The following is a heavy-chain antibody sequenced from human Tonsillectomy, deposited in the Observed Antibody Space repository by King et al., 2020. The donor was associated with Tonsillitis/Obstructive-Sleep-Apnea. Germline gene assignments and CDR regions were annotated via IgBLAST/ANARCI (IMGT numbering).Heavy chain of an antibody. CDR3: ATARRVYYGSGSAEFDY. J-gene: IGHJ4*02. CDR2: FDPEDGET. CDR1: GYTLTELS. Sequence: QLVQSGAEVKKPGASVKVSCKVSGYTLTELSMHWVRQAPGKGLEWMGGFDPEDGETISAQRFQGRVTMTEDTSTDTAYMELSSLRSEDTAVYYCATARRVYYGSGSAEFDYWGQGTLVTVSS. V-gene: IGHV1-24*01. D-gene: IGHD3-10*01.